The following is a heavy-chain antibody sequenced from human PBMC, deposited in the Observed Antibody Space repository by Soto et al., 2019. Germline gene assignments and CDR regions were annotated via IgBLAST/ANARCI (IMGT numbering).Heavy chain of an antibody. V-gene: IGHV3-11*06. CDR2: ISTTRNYT. J-gene: IGHJ4*02. D-gene: IGHD3-3*01. CDR1: GFTFSDHF. CDR3: ARVSRDYYLYYFDY. Sequence: QVQLVESGGGLVKPGGTLRLPCTVSGFTFSDHFMAWVRQAPGKGLEWVSDISTTRNYTKYADSVKGRFSMSRDNARNSVYLQMNRLRADDTAVYYCARVSRDYYLYYFDYWGQGALVTVSS.